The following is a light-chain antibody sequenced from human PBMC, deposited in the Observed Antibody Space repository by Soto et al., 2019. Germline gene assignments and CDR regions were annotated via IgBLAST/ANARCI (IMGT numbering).Light chain of an antibody. V-gene: IGLV2-8*01. J-gene: IGLJ3*02. CDR3: TSYVGSNIWV. CDR2: EVS. Sequence: QSALTQPPSASGSPGQSVTISCTGTSSDVGAYKYVSWYQQYPGKAPKLMIYEVSKRPSGVPDRFSGSKSGNTASLTVSGLQAEYEADYYCTSYVGSNIWVFGGGTKVTVL. CDR1: SSDVGAYKY.